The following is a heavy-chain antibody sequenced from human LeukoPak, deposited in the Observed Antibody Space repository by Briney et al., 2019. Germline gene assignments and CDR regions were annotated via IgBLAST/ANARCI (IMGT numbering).Heavy chain of an antibody. J-gene: IGHJ6*02. CDR3: AKDKHRYFDPFVGADV. Sequence: SGRSLRASFAAPGLTFEDYAMHWGRQAPGKGLGWGSGISWNSGSIGYADSVKGRFTISRDNAKNSLYLQMNSLRAEDTALYYCAKDKHRYFDPFVGADVWGQGTTVTVSS. CDR1: GLTFEDYA. D-gene: IGHD3-9*01. CDR2: ISWNSGSI. V-gene: IGHV3-9*01.